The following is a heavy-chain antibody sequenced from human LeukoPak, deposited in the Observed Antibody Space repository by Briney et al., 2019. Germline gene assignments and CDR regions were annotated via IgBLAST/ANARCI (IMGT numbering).Heavy chain of an antibody. D-gene: IGHD6-19*01. V-gene: IGHV1-69*13. J-gene: IGHJ4*02. CDR3: ARGYSSGWYLFDY. CDR1: GGTFSSYA. CDR2: IIPIFGTA. Sequence: GASVKVSCKASGGTFSSYAISWVRQAPGQGLEWMGGIIPIFGTANYAQKFQGRVTITADESTSTAYMELSSLRSDDTAVYYCARGYSSGWYLFDYWGQGTLVTVSS.